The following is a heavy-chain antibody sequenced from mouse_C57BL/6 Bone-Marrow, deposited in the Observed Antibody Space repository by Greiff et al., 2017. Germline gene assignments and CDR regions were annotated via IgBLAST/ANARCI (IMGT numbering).Heavy chain of an antibody. CDR2: INPYNGGT. CDR3: ARWESYAMDY. V-gene: IGHV1-19*01. J-gene: IGHJ4*01. CDR1: GYTFTDYY. Sequence: VQLQQSGPVLVKPGASVKMSCKASGYTFTDYYMNWVKQSHGKSLEWIGVINPYNGGTSYNQQFKGKATLTVDKSSSTAYMELNSLASEDSAVYYCARWESYAMDYWGQGTSVTVSS. D-gene: IGHD4-1*01.